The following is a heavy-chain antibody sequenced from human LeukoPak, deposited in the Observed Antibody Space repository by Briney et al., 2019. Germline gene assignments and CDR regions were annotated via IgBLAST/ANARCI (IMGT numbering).Heavy chain of an antibody. D-gene: IGHD3-16*02. V-gene: IGHV4-38-2*01. J-gene: IGHJ5*02. CDR2: AYHSGST. CDR3: ARGLRLGELSTNP. CDR1: GYSISSGYY. Sequence: PSETLSLTCAVSGYSISSGYYWGWIRQPPGKGLAWIGSAYHSGSTYYNPSLKSRVTISVDTSKNQFSLKLSSVTAADTAVYYCARGLRLGELSTNPWGQGTLVTVSS.